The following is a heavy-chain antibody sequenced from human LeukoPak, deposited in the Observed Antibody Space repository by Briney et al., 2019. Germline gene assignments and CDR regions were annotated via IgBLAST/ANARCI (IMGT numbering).Heavy chain of an antibody. Sequence: MSGGPLRLSCAPSGLPFSSYSMNWVRQAPAKGLEWVASISTDSSFIQYAGSVKGRFTISRKIATHSLYLQMNSLRPEDTAVYYCARTDYYDKSIDYWGQGTLVTVSS. V-gene: IGHV3-21*01. D-gene: IGHD3-22*01. CDR3: ARTDYYDKSIDY. J-gene: IGHJ4*02. CDR2: ISTDSSFI. CDR1: GLPFSSYS.